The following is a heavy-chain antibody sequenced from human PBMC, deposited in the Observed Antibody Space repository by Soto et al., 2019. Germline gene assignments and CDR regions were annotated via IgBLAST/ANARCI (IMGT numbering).Heavy chain of an antibody. Sequence: GGSLRLSCAASGFTFSSYSMNWVRQAPGKGLEWVPSISSSSSYIYYADSVKGRFTISRDNAKNSLYLQMNSLRAEDTAVYYCARDYYDSSGYLAPLDYWGQGTLVTVSS. CDR3: ARDYYDSSGYLAPLDY. CDR1: GFTFSSYS. D-gene: IGHD3-22*01. J-gene: IGHJ4*02. CDR2: ISSSSSYI. V-gene: IGHV3-21*01.